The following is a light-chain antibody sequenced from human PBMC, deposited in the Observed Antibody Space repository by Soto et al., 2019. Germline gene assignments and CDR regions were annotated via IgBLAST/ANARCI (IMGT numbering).Light chain of an antibody. V-gene: IGKV3-15*01. Sequence: EIVMTQSPAALSVSPGERATLSCRASQRISSNLAWFQQKPGQAPRLLIYGASTRATGIPARFSGSGSGTEFTLTISSPQSEDFAVYYCQQYNNWLALTFGGGTKVEIK. CDR2: GAS. CDR1: QRISSN. J-gene: IGKJ4*01. CDR3: QQYNNWLALT.